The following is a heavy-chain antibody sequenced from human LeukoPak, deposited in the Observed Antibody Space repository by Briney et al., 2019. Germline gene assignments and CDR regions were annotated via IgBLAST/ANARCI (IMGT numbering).Heavy chain of an antibody. CDR1: GFTLSSYA. CDR3: ARVNEQQLAVDYFDY. D-gene: IGHD6-6*01. Sequence: GGSLRLSCAASGFTLSSYAMHWVRQAPGKGLEWVAVISYDGSNKYYADSVKGRFTISRDNSKNTLYLQMNSLRAEDTAAYYCARVNEQQLAVDYFDYWGQGTLVTVSS. CDR2: ISYDGSNK. J-gene: IGHJ4*02. V-gene: IGHV3-30-3*01.